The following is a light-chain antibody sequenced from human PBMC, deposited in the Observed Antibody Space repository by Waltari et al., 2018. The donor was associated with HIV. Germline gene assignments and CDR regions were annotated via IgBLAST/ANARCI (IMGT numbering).Light chain of an antibody. Sequence: QSVLTQPPSVSAAPGQKVTISCSGSSPNIGSNRVFWYQQLPGTAPKLLIYDNTKRTSGIPDRFSGSKSGTLATLGITGLQTGDEADYYCGTWDSSLSAVLFGGGTKLTVL. CDR1: SPNIGSNR. CDR2: DNT. J-gene: IGLJ2*01. CDR3: GTWDSSLSAVL. V-gene: IGLV1-51*01.